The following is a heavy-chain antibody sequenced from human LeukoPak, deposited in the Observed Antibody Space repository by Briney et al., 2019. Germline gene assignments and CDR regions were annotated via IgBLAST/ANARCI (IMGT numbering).Heavy chain of an antibody. V-gene: IGHV3-30*02. J-gene: IGHJ6*03. D-gene: IGHD3-9*01. Sequence: PGGSLRLSCAASGFTFSSYGMHWVRQAPGKGLEWVAFIRYDGSNKYYADSVKGRFTISRDNSKNTLYLQMNSLRAEDTAVYYCARDELRYFDWSIFGSDTVGYMDVWGKGTTVTVSS. CDR3: ARDELRYFDWSIFGSDTVGYMDV. CDR2: IRYDGSNK. CDR1: GFTFSSYG.